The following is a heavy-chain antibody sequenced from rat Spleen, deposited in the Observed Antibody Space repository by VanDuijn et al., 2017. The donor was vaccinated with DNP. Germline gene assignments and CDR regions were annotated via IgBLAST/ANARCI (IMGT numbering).Heavy chain of an antibody. V-gene: IGHV1-43*01. J-gene: IGHJ1*01. Sequence: QVQLQQSGAELAKPGSSVKISCKASGYTFTTYYISWIKQTTGQDLEYIGYINTGSGGTNYNEKFKGKATLTVDKSSNTAFMQLSSLTPDDSAVYYCARRRLPFWYFDFWGPGTMVTVSS. CDR2: INTGSGGT. CDR3: ARRRLPFWYFDF. CDR1: GYTFTTYY.